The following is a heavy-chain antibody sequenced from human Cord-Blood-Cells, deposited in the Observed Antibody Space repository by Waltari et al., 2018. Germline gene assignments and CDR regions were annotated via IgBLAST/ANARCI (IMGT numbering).Heavy chain of an antibody. Sequence: QVQLVQSGAEVKKPGSSVKVSCKASGGTFSSSAISWVRQAPGQGLEWMGMIIPILGIANYAQKFQGRVTITADKSTSTAYMELSSLRSEDTAVYYCASRWRDSRAFDIWGQGTMVTVSS. J-gene: IGHJ3*02. CDR3: ASRWRDSRAFDI. V-gene: IGHV1-69*09. CDR1: GGTFSSSA. D-gene: IGHD3-3*01. CDR2: IIPILGIA.